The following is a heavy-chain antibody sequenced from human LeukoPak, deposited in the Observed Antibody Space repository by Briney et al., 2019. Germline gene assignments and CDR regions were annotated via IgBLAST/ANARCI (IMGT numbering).Heavy chain of an antibody. CDR2: IKEDGGEK. Sequence: GGSLRLSCAASGFTFSNYWMTWVRQAPGKGLEWVAHIKEDGGEKHYVDPVKGRFTISRDNAKNSLYLQMNSLRAEDTAVYYCARDRNYDSSGDAFDIWGQGTMVTVSS. CDR1: GFTFSNYW. CDR3: ARDRNYDSSGDAFDI. D-gene: IGHD3-22*01. J-gene: IGHJ3*02. V-gene: IGHV3-7*01.